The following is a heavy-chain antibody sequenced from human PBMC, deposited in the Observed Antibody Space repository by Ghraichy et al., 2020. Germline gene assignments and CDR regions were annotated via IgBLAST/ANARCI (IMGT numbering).Heavy chain of an antibody. CDR2: IYYSGST. CDR3: ARALGYGDNGYFDL. CDR1: GGSISSYY. J-gene: IGHJ2*01. V-gene: IGHV4-59*01. D-gene: IGHD4-17*01. Sequence: SETLSLTCTVSGGSISSYYWSWIRQPPGKGLEWIGYIYYSGSTNYNPSLKSRVTISVDTSKNQFSLKLSSVTAADTAVYYCARALGYGDNGYFDLWGRGTLVTVSS.